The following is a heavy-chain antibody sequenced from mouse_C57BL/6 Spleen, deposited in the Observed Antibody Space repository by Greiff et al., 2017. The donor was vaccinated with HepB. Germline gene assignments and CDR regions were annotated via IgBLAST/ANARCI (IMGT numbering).Heavy chain of an antibody. CDR1: GYTFTDYE. D-gene: IGHD1-1*01. Sequence: VKLQQSGAELVRPGASVTLSCKASGYTFTDYEMHWVKQTPVHGLEWIGAIDPETGGTAYNQKFKGKAILTADKSSSIAYMELRSLTSEDSAVYYCTRGGLLRSYFDYWGQGTTLTVSS. CDR3: TRGGLLRSYFDY. CDR2: IDPETGGT. V-gene: IGHV1-15*01. J-gene: IGHJ2*01.